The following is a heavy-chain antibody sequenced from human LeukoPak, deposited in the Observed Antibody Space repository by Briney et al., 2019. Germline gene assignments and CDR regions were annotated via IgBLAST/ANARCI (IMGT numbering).Heavy chain of an antibody. V-gene: IGHV3-48*03. J-gene: IGHJ4*02. CDR3: ARGYTGSWRGCDY. Sequence: PGGSLRLSCAASGFPFSSYVMNWVRQAPGKGLEWLSYISTTGSLIYYADSVKGRFTISRDNAKNSLYLQMNSLRAEDTAVYYCARGYTGSWRGCDYLGQGTLVTVSS. CDR2: ISTTGSLI. CDR1: GFPFSSYV. D-gene: IGHD2-2*02.